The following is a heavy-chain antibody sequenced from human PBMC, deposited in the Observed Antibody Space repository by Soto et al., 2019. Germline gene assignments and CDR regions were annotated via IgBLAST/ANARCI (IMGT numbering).Heavy chain of an antibody. D-gene: IGHD3-3*01. CDR3: AKVSYYDFWSGYYCDY. CDR2: ISGSGGST. Sequence: GGSLRLSCAASGFTFSSYAMSWVRQAPGKGLEWVSAISGSGGSTYYADSVKGRFTISRDNSKNTLYLQMNSLRAEDTAVYYCAKVSYYDFWSGYYCDYWGQGTLVTVSS. CDR1: GFTFSSYA. V-gene: IGHV3-23*01. J-gene: IGHJ4*02.